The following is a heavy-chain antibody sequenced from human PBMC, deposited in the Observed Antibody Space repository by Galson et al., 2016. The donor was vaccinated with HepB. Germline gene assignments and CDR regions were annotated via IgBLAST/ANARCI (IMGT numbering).Heavy chain of an antibody. J-gene: IGHJ3*01. CDR3: GGTIGTTPGGL. Sequence: SLRLSCAASGFTVGNNYMTWVRQAPGKGLEWVSLIYSGGSRSYADSVKGRFTISRDGSKNTLYLQMNSLRADDTAVYYCGGTIGTTPGGLWGQGTMVTVSS. D-gene: IGHD1-1*01. CDR2: IYSGGSR. V-gene: IGHV3-53*01. CDR1: GFTVGNNY.